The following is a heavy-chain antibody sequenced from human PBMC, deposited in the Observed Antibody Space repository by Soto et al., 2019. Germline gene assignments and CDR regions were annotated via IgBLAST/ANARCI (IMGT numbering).Heavy chain of an antibody. Sequence: EVQLVESGGGLVKPGGSLRLSCAASGFTFSSYSMNWVRQAPGKGLEWVSSISSSSSYIYYADSVKGRFTISRDNAKNSLYLQMNSLRAEDTAVYYCARDFEGDDWNYAPENFDYWGQGTLVTVSS. D-gene: IGHD1-7*01. CDR2: ISSSSSYI. J-gene: IGHJ4*02. CDR1: GFTFSSYS. CDR3: ARDFEGDDWNYAPENFDY. V-gene: IGHV3-21*01.